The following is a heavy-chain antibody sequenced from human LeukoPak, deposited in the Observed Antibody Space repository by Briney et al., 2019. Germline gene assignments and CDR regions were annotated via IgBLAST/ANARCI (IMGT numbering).Heavy chain of an antibody. J-gene: IGHJ4*02. V-gene: IGHV3-74*01. Sequence: GGSLRLSCAGSRFAFSEYWMHWARQTPEKGLMWVSRINDGGTYTAYADSVKGRCAVSRDNAENTLYLQMDSLTVEDTGLYYCVREIKIMGFRAFDYWGQGTPVTVSS. CDR1: RFAFSEYW. D-gene: IGHD3-10*01. CDR2: INDGGTYT. CDR3: VREIKIMGFRAFDY.